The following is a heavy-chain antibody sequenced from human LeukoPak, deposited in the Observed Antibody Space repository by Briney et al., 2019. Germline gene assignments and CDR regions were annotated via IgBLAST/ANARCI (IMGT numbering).Heavy chain of an antibody. CDR1: GFTFSSYG. D-gene: IGHD3-10*01. J-gene: IGHJ4*02. V-gene: IGHV3-30*18. CDR3: AKDMVRGVRRLDY. Sequence: PGGSLRLSCAASGFTFSSYGMHWVRQAPGKGLEWVAVISYDGSNKYYADSVKGRFTISRDNSKNTLYLQMNSLRAEDTAVYYCAKDMVRGVRRLDYWGQGTLVTVSS. CDR2: ISYDGSNK.